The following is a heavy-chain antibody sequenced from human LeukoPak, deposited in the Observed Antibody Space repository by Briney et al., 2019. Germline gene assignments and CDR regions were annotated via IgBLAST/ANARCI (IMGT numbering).Heavy chain of an antibody. CDR1: GFTFSSYG. V-gene: IGHV3-30*18. D-gene: IGHD6-19*01. CDR2: ISYDGSNK. Sequence: GGSLRLSCAASGFTFSSYGMHWVRQAPGKGLEWVAVISYDGSNKYYADSVKGRFTISRDNSKNTLYLQMNSLRAEDTAVYYCAKGGSYSSGWLNWFDPWGQGTLVTVSS. CDR3: AKGGSYSSGWLNWFDP. J-gene: IGHJ5*02.